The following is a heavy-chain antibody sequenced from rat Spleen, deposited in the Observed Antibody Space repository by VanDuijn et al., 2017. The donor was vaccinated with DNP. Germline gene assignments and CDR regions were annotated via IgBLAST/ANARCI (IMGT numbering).Heavy chain of an antibody. CDR3: ARNTGIPFDY. V-gene: IGHV5-29*01. J-gene: IGHJ2*01. D-gene: IGHD1-4*01. CDR1: GFTFSNYG. CDR2: ISYDGSST. Sequence: EVQLVESGGGLVQPGRSLKLSCAASGFTFSNYGMAWVRQAPTKGLEWVATISYDGSSTWYRDSVKGRFTISRDNAKSTLYLQMDSLRSEDTATYYCARNTGIPFDYWGQGVMVTVSS.